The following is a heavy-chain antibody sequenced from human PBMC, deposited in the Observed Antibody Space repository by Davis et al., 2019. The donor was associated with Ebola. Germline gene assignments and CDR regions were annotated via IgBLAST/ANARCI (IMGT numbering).Heavy chain of an antibody. CDR1: GFTFDDYG. CDR2: INWNGGST. J-gene: IGHJ6*04. D-gene: IGHD3-10*01. CDR3: AREGLWFGELLLGYYYGMDV. V-gene: IGHV3-20*04. Sequence: GESLKISCAASGFTFDDYGMSWVRQAPGKGLEWVSGINWNGGSTGYADSVKGRFTISRDNSKNTLYLQMNSLRAEDTAVYYCAREGLWFGELLLGYYYGMDVWGKGTTVTVSS.